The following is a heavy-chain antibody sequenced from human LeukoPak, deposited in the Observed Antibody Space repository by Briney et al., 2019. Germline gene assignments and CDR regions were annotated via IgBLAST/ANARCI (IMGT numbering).Heavy chain of an antibody. CDR1: GYTFTSYG. CDR2: ISAYNGNT. CDR3: ARDLGADSSSSSSGY. D-gene: IGHD6-6*01. J-gene: IGHJ4*02. V-gene: IGHV1-18*01. Sequence: ASVKVSCKASGYTFTSYGISWVRQAPGQGLEGMGWISAYNGNTNYAQKLQGRVTMTTDTSTSTAYMELRSLRSDDTAVYYCARDLGADSSSSSSGYWGQGTLVSFSS.